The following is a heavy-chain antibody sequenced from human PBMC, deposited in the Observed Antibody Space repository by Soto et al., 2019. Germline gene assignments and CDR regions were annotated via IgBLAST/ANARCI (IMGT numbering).Heavy chain of an antibody. CDR2: IYYSGST. V-gene: IGHV4-39*01. Sequence: PSETMSPTCTVSGSAISRSSYYWGWIRQHPVKELEWSGSIYYSGSTYYNPSLTSRVTISVDTSKNQFSLKMRSVTAADTAVYYCASVGATYYYYGMDVWGQGTTVTVSS. CDR3: ASVGATYYYYGMDV. CDR1: GSAISRSSYY. J-gene: IGHJ6*02. D-gene: IGHD1-26*01.